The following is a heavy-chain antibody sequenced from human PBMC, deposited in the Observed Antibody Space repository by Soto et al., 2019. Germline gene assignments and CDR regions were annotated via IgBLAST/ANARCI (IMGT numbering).Heavy chain of an antibody. CDR1: GGTFSSYA. Sequence: QVQLVQSGAEVKKPGSSVKVSCKASGGTFSSYAISWVRQAPGQGLEWMGGIIPIFGTANYAQKFPGRVTITADESTSTAYMELSSLRSEDTAVYYCAREGSGWTYYYYYGMDVWGQGTTVTVSS. J-gene: IGHJ6*02. D-gene: IGHD6-19*01. CDR2: IIPIFGTA. CDR3: AREGSGWTYYYYYGMDV. V-gene: IGHV1-69*01.